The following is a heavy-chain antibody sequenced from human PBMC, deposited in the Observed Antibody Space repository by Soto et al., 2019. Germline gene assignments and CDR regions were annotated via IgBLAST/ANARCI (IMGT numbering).Heavy chain of an antibody. CDR1: GGSFSGYY. V-gene: IGHV4-34*01. CDR2: INHSGST. Sequence: QVQPQQWGAGLLKPSETLSLTCAVYGGSFSGYYWSWIRQPPGKGLEWIGEINHSGSTNYNPSLKSRVTISVDTSKNQFSLKLSSVTAADTAVYYCARGGYSGYARWGQGTLVTVSS. D-gene: IGHD5-12*01. J-gene: IGHJ4*02. CDR3: ARGGYSGYAR.